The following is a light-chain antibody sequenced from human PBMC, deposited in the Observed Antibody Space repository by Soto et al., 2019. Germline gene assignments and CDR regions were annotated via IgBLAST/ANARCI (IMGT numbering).Light chain of an antibody. CDR3: KKYGSSPT. J-gene: IGKJ5*01. V-gene: IGKV3-20*01. Sequence: IVVTQSPGTLSLFPGERATLSCRARQSLSTRYLAWYQQKPGQAPRLLIYGASRRATGKQDRFSGSGSGTGITLPISSLQPEDFALYQGKKYGSSPTFSQGTLLEIE. CDR1: QSLSTRY. CDR2: GAS.